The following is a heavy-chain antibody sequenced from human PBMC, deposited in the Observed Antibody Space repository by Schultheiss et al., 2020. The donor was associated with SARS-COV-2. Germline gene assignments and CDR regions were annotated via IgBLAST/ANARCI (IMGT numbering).Heavy chain of an antibody. CDR1: GFTVSSNY. V-gene: IGHV3-21*01. J-gene: IGHJ5*02. CDR2: ISSSSSYI. Sequence: GGSLRLSCAASGFTVSSNYMSWVRQAPGKGLEWVSSISSSSSYIYYTDSVKGRFTISRDNAKNSLYLQMNSLRAEDTAVYYCARSGGDYVWGTEFDPWGQGTLVTVSS. CDR3: ARSGGDYVWGTEFDP. D-gene: IGHD3-16*01.